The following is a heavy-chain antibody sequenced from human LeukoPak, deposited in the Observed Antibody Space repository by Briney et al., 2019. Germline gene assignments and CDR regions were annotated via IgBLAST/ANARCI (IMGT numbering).Heavy chain of an antibody. Sequence: ASVKVSCKASGYTFTSYGISWVRQAPGQGLEWMGWISAYNGNTNYAQKLQGRVTMTTDTSTSTAYMELRSLRSDDTAVHYCARAYDVFYDFWSGYYKDNWFDPWGQGTLVTVSS. D-gene: IGHD3-3*01. CDR3: ARAYDVFYDFWSGYYKDNWFDP. CDR1: GYTFTSYG. CDR2: ISAYNGNT. V-gene: IGHV1-18*01. J-gene: IGHJ5*02.